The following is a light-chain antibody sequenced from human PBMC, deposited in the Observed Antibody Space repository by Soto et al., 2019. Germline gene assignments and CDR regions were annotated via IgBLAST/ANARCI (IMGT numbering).Light chain of an antibody. Sequence: QSVLTQPPSASGSPGQSVTISCAGTSSDVGGYNYVSWYQQYPGKVPKLMIYEVSERPSGAPDRFSGSKSGNTAFLTVSGLQAEDEADYYCLSYADTAYVFGTGTKVTVL. CDR3: LSYADTAYV. CDR1: SSDVGGYNY. J-gene: IGLJ1*01. CDR2: EVS. V-gene: IGLV2-8*01.